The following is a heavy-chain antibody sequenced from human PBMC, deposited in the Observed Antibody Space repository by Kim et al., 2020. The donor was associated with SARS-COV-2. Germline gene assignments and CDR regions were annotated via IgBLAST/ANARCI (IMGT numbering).Heavy chain of an antibody. CDR3: AGDNYNNYWYKY. Sequence: GESLRLSCAASEFSVSTKTMTWVRQAPGKGLEWVSIIYRNGTTYYADSVKGRFTTSRDTSKNTLYLQMDNLRADDTAVYYCAGDNYNNYWYKYWGQGTLVTVSA. CDR2: IYRNGTT. CDR1: EFSVSTKT. J-gene: IGHJ4*02. D-gene: IGHD1-20*01. V-gene: IGHV3-53*01.